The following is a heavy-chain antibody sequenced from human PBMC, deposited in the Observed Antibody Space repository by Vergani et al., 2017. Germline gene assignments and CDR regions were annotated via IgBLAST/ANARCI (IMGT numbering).Heavy chain of an antibody. Sequence: QVQLQESGPGLVEPSQTLSLTCTVSGGSISSGSYYWSWIRQPAGKGLEWIGRIYTSGSTNYNPSLKSRVTISVDTSKNQFSLKLSSVTAADTAVYYCARGYYGSGSYSWGQGTLVTVSS. CDR3: ARGYYGSGSYS. CDR1: GGSISSGSYY. CDR2: IYTSGST. D-gene: IGHD3-10*01. V-gene: IGHV4-61*02. J-gene: IGHJ4*02.